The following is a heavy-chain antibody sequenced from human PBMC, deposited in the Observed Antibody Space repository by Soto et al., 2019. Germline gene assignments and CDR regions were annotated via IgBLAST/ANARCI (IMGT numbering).Heavy chain of an antibody. CDR1: GFTFSGSA. Sequence: GGSLRLSCAASGFTFSGSAMHWVRQASGKGLEWFGRIRSKANSYATAYAASVKGRFTISRDDSKNTAYLQMNSLKTEDTAVYYCTALAPYCSSTSCYVPNYYYYYMDVWGKGTTVTVSS. CDR2: IRSKANSYAT. D-gene: IGHD2-2*01. J-gene: IGHJ6*03. V-gene: IGHV3-73*01. CDR3: TALAPYCSSTSCYVPNYYYYYMDV.